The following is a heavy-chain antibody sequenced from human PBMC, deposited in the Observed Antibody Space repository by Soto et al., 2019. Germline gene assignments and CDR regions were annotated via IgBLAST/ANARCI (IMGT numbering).Heavy chain of an antibody. CDR2: IWRDGSNK. D-gene: IGHD1-1*01. V-gene: IGHV3-33*01. CDR1: GFTFNTYG. Sequence: GGSLRLSCAASGFTFNTYGMHWVRQAPGKGLEWVAVIWRDGSNKFYIDSVKGRFTISRDNSKNTVYLQMNSLRAEDTAVYFCTMDPHRQLVSYWGQGTLVTVSS. CDR3: TMDPHRQLVSY. J-gene: IGHJ4*02.